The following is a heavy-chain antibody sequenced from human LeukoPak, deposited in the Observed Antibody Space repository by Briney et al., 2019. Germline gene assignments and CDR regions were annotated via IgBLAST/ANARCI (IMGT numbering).Heavy chain of an antibody. Sequence: GRSLRLSCAASGFTFSSYGMHWVRQAPGKGLEWVALIWYDGSSKHYADSVRGRFTISRDNSKNTLYLQMNSLRAEDTAVYYCAKDLGPGYWGQGTLVTVSS. CDR1: GFTFSSYG. D-gene: IGHD1-14*01. CDR2: IWYDGSSK. CDR3: AKDLGPGY. J-gene: IGHJ4*02. V-gene: IGHV3-33*06.